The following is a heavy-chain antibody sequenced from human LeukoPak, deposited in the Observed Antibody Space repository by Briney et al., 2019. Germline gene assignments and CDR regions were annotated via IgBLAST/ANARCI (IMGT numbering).Heavy chain of an antibody. CDR3: ARQYYDILTGYYPGPYGMDV. D-gene: IGHD3-9*01. Sequence: ASVKVSCKASGYTFTGYYMHWVRQAPGQGLEWMGWINPNSGGTNYAQKFQGWVTMTRDTSISTAYMELSRLRSDDTAVYYCARQYYDILTGYYPGPYGMDVWGQGTTVTVSS. V-gene: IGHV1-2*04. CDR2: INPNSGGT. CDR1: GYTFTGYY. J-gene: IGHJ6*02.